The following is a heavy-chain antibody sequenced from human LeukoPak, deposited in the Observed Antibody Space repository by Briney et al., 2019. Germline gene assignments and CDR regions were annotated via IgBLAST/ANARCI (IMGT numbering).Heavy chain of an antibody. CDR1: GGSVTSGTYH. J-gene: IGHJ6*03. D-gene: IGHD6-13*01. V-gene: IGHV4-39*07. CDR2: VYFDGST. Sequence: SETLSLTCSVSGGSVTSGTYHWGWIRQPPGKGLEWIGSVYFDGSTNYNPSLKSRVTISVDTSKNQFSLKLSSVTAADTAVYYCARRAAAGTLGYYYYYMDVWGKGTTVTVSS. CDR3: ARRAAAGTLGYYYYYMDV.